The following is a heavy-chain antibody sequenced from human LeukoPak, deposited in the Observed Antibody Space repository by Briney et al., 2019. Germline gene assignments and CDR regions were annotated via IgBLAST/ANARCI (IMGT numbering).Heavy chain of an antibody. J-gene: IGHJ4*02. V-gene: IGHV3-9*01. Sequence: GRSLRLSCAASGFTFDDYAMHWVRQAPGKGLEWVSGIGWNSGGIVYADSVKGRFTISRDNAKNSLYLQMNSLRAEDTAVYYCARGHTGDSFNYWGQGTLVTVSS. CDR3: ARGHTGDSFNY. D-gene: IGHD5-18*01. CDR1: GFTFDDYA. CDR2: IGWNSGGI.